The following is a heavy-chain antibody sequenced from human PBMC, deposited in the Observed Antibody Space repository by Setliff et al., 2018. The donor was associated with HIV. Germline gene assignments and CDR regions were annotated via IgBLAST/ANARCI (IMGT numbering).Heavy chain of an antibody. Sequence: GGSLRLSCATSGFAFSDYDFHWVRQVTGEGLEWVSAISGSGGSTYYADSVKGRFTIARDNAKNSLYLQMNNVRAGDTAVYYCTRELNGHTSSHYYFGLDVWGQGTTVTVSS. CDR2: ISGSGGST. CDR3: TRELNGHTSSHYYFGLDV. J-gene: IGHJ6*02. CDR1: GFAFSDYD. V-gene: IGHV3-13*01. D-gene: IGHD6-6*01.